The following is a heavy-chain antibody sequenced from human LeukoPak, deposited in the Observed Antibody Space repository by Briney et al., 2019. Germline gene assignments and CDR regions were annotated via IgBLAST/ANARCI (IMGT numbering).Heavy chain of an antibody. CDR2: IWDDGSNK. Sequence: GGSLRLSCAASGFTFSGYGMHWVRQAPGKGLEEVAVIWDDGSNKYYADSVKGRFTISRDNSKNTLYLQMNSLRAEDTAVYYCARSLLCFGDYYGMDVWGQGTTVTVSS. CDR3: ARSLLCFGDYYGMDV. J-gene: IGHJ6*02. CDR1: GFTFSGYG. V-gene: IGHV3-33*01. D-gene: IGHD3-10*01.